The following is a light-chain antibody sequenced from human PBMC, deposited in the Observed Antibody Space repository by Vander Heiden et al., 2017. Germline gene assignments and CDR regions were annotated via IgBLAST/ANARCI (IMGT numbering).Light chain of an antibody. V-gene: IGKV3-11*01. CDR3: QQRTNWPLT. CDR2: DAS. Sequence: EIVLTQSPATLSSSPGERATLSCRASQSLSTYLAWYQHKPGRAPRLLIYDASNRAPGIPARFSASGSGTDFTLTISSLEPEDFALYYCQQRTNWPLTFGGGTRVEIK. J-gene: IGKJ4*01. CDR1: QSLSTY.